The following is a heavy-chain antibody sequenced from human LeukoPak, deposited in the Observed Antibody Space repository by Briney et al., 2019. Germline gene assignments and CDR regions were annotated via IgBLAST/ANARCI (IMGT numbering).Heavy chain of an antibody. CDR1: GYTFTSYD. CDR3: ARGAYCSSTSCSNYYYYYGMDV. D-gene: IGHD2-2*01. J-gene: IGHJ6*02. CDR2: MNPNSGNT. V-gene: IGHV1-8*01. Sequence: EASVKVSCKASGYTFTSYDINWVRQATGQGLEWMGWMNPNSGNTGYAQKFQGRVTMTRNTSISTAYMELSSLRSEDTAVYYCARGAYCSSTSCSNYYYYYGMDVWGQGTTVTVSS.